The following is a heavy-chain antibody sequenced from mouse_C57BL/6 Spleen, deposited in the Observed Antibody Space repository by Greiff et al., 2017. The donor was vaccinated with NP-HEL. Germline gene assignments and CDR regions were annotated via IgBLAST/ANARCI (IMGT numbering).Heavy chain of an antibody. Sequence: QVQLQQSGPELVKPGASVKISCKASGYSFTSYYIHWVKQRPGQGLEWIGWIYPGSGNTKYNEKFKGKATLTADPSSSTAYMQLRSLTSEGSAVYYCAREGFYYGINYYAMDYWGQGTSVTVSS. J-gene: IGHJ4*01. CDR2: IYPGSGNT. D-gene: IGHD1-1*01. CDR1: GYSFTSYY. V-gene: IGHV1-66*01. CDR3: AREGFYYGINYYAMDY.